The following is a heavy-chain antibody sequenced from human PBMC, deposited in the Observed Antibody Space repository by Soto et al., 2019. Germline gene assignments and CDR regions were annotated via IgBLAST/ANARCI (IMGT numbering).Heavy chain of an antibody. Sequence: QVQLVQSGAEMKKLGASVKVSCKASGYSFTHYYVHWVRQAPGQELEWMGWINPYTSTTTYAPKFEARISMTRDTSVSTAYMELSGVRSYDSALYFCTRASGSAMTVYAPIGFWGQGTL. CDR1: GYSFTHYY. D-gene: IGHD2-8*01. CDR2: INPYTSTT. J-gene: IGHJ4*02. CDR3: TRASGSAMTVYAPIGF. V-gene: IGHV1-2*02.